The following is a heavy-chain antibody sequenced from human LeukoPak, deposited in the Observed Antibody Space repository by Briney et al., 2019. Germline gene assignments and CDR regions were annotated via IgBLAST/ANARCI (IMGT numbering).Heavy chain of an antibody. CDR2: ISWNSGSI. J-gene: IGHJ4*02. CDR1: GFTFDDYA. Sequence: GRSLRLSCAASGFTFDDYAMHWVRQAPGKGLEWVSGISWNSGSIGYADSVKGRFTISRDNSKNTLNLQMNSLRAEDTAVYYCAKDVVYYYDSGGSLNFDSWGQGTLVTVSS. V-gene: IGHV3-9*01. CDR3: AKDVVYYYDSGGSLNFDS. D-gene: IGHD3-22*01.